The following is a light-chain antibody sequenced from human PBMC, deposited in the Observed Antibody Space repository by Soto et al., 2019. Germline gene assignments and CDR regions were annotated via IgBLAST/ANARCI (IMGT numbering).Light chain of an antibody. CDR3: CSYAASNTFV. V-gene: IGLV2-8*01. Sequence: QSALTQPPSASGSPGQSVTISCSGTSSDVGAYNYVSWYQQHPGKAPRLLIYEVSQRPSGVPDRFSGSKSANTASLTVSGLQAEDEADYYCCSYAASNTFVFGTGTKVTVL. J-gene: IGLJ1*01. CDR1: SSDVGAYNY. CDR2: EVS.